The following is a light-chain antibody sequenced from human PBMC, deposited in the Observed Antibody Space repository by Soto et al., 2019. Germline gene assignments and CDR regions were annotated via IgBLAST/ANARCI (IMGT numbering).Light chain of an antibody. CDR3: QQYGSSGT. CDR2: GAS. CDR1: QSVSNNY. Sequence: EIVLPQSPGTLSLSPGERATLSCRASQSVSNNYLAWYKQKPGPAPRLLIYGASNRATGIPDRFSGSGSGTDFTLTIRRLQPEDFAVYYCQQYGSSGTFGQGTKVDIK. J-gene: IGKJ1*01. V-gene: IGKV3-20*01.